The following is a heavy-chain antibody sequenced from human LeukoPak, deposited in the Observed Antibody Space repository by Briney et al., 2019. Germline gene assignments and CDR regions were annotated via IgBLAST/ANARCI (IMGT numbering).Heavy chain of an antibody. CDR3: ARRTIPSQGFDP. CDR1: GYTFTSYY. CDR2: INPSGGST. V-gene: IGHV1-46*01. D-gene: IGHD3-3*01. J-gene: IGHJ5*02. Sequence: ASVKVCCKASGYTFTSYYMHWVRRAPGQGLEWRGIINPSGGSTSYAQKFQGRVTMTRYTSTSTVYTELSSLRSEDTAVYYCARRTIPSQGFDPWGQGTLLTVSS.